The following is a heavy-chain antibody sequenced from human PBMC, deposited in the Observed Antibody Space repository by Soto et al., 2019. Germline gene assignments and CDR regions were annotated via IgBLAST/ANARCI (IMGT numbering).Heavy chain of an antibody. CDR1: GYTFTSYD. J-gene: IGHJ6*03. CDR2: MNPNSGNT. Sequence: ASVKVSCKASGYTFTSYDINWVRQATGQGLEWMGWMNPNSGNTGYAQKFQGRVTMTRNTSISTAYMELSSLRSEDTAVYYCARAASPYYDFWSGYPFPAYYYYYMDVWGKGTTVTVSS. V-gene: IGHV1-8*01. D-gene: IGHD3-3*01. CDR3: ARAASPYYDFWSGYPFPAYYYYYMDV.